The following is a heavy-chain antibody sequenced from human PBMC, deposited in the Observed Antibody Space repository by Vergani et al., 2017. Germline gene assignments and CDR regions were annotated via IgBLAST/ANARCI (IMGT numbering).Heavy chain of an antibody. CDR3: TTAWGLYYLHGEYFQY. CDR2: ISSGGGDI. J-gene: IGHJ1*01. V-gene: IGHV3-23*01. Sequence: EVQLLESGGGLVQPGGSRRLSCAGAGFTFDTSTMAYVRQAPGKGLEWVATISSGGGDIFYEDSVKGRFTISRDNSKNTLFLQMNSLKDEDTAVYYCTTAWGLYYLHGEYFQYWGRGTLVSVSS. CDR1: GFTFDTST. D-gene: IGHD3-10*01.